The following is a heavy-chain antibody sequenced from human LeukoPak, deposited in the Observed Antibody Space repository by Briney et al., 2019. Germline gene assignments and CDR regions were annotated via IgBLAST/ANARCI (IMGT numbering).Heavy chain of an antibody. V-gene: IGHV3-11*01. J-gene: IGHJ5*02. CDR1: GFTFSDYY. Sequence: PGGSLRLSCAASGFTFSDYYMSWIRQAPGKGLEWLSYISKNGKTIYYADSVKGRFTISRDNAKKSVYLQMNSLRAEDTAVYYCATTGLLGDIPWGQGTLVTVSS. D-gene: IGHD2-21*01. CDR2: ISKNGKTI. CDR3: ATTGLLGDIP.